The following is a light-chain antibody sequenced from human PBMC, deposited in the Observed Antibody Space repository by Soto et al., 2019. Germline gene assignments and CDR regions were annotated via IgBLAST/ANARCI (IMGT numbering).Light chain of an antibody. V-gene: IGKV3-20*01. CDR3: QQFGSSIPHT. CDR1: QVIGSRY. CDR2: GAS. J-gene: IGKJ2*01. Sequence: EIVMTQSPGTLSLSPGERATISCRASQVIGSRYLAWYHQKSGQAPRLLIYGASSRATGIPDRFSGSGSGTDLTLTISRLEPEDFGVYYCQQFGSSIPHTFGQGTKLEI.